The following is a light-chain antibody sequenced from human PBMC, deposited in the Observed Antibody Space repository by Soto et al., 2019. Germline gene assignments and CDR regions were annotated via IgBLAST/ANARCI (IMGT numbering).Light chain of an antibody. Sequence: QAVVTQPPSASGTPGQRVTISCSGSSSNIGSNYVYWYQQLPGTAPKLLIYRNNQRPSGVPDPFSGSKSGTSASRAISGLRADDEGGYYCAAWGDSPGCPVFGGGTQLTVL. CDR1: SSNIGSNY. CDR3: AAWGDSPGCPV. CDR2: RNN. J-gene: IGLJ7*01. V-gene: IGLV1-47*01.